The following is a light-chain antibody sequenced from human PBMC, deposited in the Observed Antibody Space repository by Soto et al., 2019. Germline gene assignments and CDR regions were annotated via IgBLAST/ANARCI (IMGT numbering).Light chain of an antibody. V-gene: IGKV3-11*01. J-gene: IGKJ4*01. CDR2: DAS. Sequence: EIVLTQSPATLSLSPGERATLSCRASQSVSSFLAWYQLKPGQSPRLLIYDASNRATGIPARFSGSGSGTGFTLTISSLEPEDFAAYFRQQRGTGLTFGGGTKVEIK. CDR1: QSVSSF. CDR3: QQRGTGLT.